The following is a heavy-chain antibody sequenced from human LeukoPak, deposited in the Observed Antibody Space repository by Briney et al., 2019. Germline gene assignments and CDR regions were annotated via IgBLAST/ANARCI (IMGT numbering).Heavy chain of an antibody. CDR1: GFTFSSYA. CDR3: TTVSGIMITFGGVIVDY. Sequence: GGSLRLSCAASGFTFSSYAMSWVRQAPGKGLEWVGRIKSKTDGGTTDYAAPVKGRFTISRDDSKNTLYLQMNSLKIEDTAVYYCTTVSGIMITFGGVIVDYWGQGTLVTVSS. V-gene: IGHV3-15*01. CDR2: IKSKTDGGTT. J-gene: IGHJ4*02. D-gene: IGHD3-16*01.